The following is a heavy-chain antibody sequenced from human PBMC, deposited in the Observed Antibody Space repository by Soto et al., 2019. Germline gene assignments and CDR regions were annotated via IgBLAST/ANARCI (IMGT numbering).Heavy chain of an antibody. V-gene: IGHV3-30*18. J-gene: IGHJ4*02. CDR1: GVTFSDFG. CDR2: ISYDGSVQ. D-gene: IGHD1-1*01. Sequence: QVQLVESGGGVVQPGRSLRLSCAVSGVTFSDFGMHWVRQAPGKGLEWVAVISYDGSVQYYAHTVKGRFTISIENARNTRYLQMNRLRADDTALYYCAKEGGTGESTLRNRYDHWGQGTPVTVSS. CDR3: AKEGGTGESTLRNRYDH.